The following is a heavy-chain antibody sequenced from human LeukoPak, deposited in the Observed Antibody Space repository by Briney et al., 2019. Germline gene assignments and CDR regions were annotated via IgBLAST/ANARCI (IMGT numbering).Heavy chain of an antibody. CDR2: IKQDGSEK. CDR3: ARFALGPIAVAPYFDY. Sequence: GGSLRLSCAASGFTFSSYWMSWVRQAPGKGLEWVANIKQDGSEKYYVDSVRGRFTISRDNAKNSLYLQMNSLRAEDTAVYYCARFALGPIAVAPYFDYWGQGTLVTVSS. J-gene: IGHJ4*02. V-gene: IGHV3-7*01. CDR1: GFTFSSYW. D-gene: IGHD6-19*01.